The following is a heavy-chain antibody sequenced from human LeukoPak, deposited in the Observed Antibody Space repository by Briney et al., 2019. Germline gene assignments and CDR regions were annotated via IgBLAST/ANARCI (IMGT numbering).Heavy chain of an antibody. Sequence: PGGSLRLSCAASGFTFSSYGMHWVRQAPGKGLEWVAVISYDGSNKYYADSVKGRFTISRDNSKNTLSLQMNSLRAEDTAVYYCARSMYSGSPIDYWGQGTLVTVSS. D-gene: IGHD1-26*01. V-gene: IGHV3-30*03. CDR2: ISYDGSNK. CDR1: GFTFSSYG. J-gene: IGHJ4*02. CDR3: ARSMYSGSPIDY.